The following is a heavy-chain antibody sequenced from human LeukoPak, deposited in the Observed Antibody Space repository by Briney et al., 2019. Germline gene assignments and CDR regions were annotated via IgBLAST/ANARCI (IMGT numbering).Heavy chain of an antibody. J-gene: IGHJ5*02. CDR3: AKDVLLGSSWSRINWFDP. V-gene: IGHV3-23*01. D-gene: IGHD6-13*01. Sequence: GGSLRLSCAASGFTFSSYAMSWVRQAPGKGLGWVSAISGSGGSTYYADSVKGRFTISRDNSKNTLYLQMNSLRAEDTAVYYCAKDVLLGSSWSRINWFDPWGQGTLVTVSS. CDR2: ISGSGGST. CDR1: GFTFSSYA.